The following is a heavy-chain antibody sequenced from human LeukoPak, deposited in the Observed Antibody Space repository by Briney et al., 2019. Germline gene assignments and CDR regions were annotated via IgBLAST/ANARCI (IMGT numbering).Heavy chain of an antibody. J-gene: IGHJ4*02. CDR3: GKRVTTGPHSIHY. Sequence: PGGSLRLSCAASGFALRTYGMHWVRQAPGKGLEWVAHISYDGSNKDYADSVKGRFTISKDNFKNTLYLQMDSLRAEDTAIYYCGKRVTTGPHSIHYWGQGALVTVSS. CDR2: ISYDGSNK. CDR1: GFALRTYG. D-gene: IGHD4-17*01. V-gene: IGHV3-30*18.